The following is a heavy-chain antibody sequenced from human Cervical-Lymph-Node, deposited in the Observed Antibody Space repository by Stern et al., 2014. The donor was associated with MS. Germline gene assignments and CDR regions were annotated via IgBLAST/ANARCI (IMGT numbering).Heavy chain of an antibody. V-gene: IGHV1-69*01. J-gene: IGHJ4*02. Sequence: QMQLVQSGAEVKKPGASVKVSCKASGGTFRNYAINWVRQAPGQALAWTAGIMPSFDPPNYARKFQGRVTITADESTSTAYMELSHLRSDDTAVYYCARDPSTYYDYVRGRYRLLGYFDFWGQGTLVTVSS. D-gene: IGHD3-16*02. CDR1: GGTFRNYA. CDR3: ARDPSTYYDYVRGRYRLLGYFDF. CDR2: IMPSFDPP.